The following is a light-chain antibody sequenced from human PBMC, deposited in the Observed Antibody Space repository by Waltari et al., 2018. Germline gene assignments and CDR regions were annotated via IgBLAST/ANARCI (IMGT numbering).Light chain of an antibody. CDR3: ASWDYSLNGVV. J-gene: IGLJ2*01. V-gene: IGLV1-44*01. CDR2: SNS. Sequence: QPVVTQLPSASGTPGQRVTISCSGSSSNIESNPVNWYQQLPGRAPKLLIYSNSHRPSGVPDRFSASTSGRSASLVISGLQSDDEGNYYCASWDYSLNGVVYGGGTKLTVL. CDR1: SSNIESNP.